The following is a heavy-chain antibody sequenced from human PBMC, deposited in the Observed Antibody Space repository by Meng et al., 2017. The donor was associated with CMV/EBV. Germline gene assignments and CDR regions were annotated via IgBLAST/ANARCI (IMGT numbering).Heavy chain of an antibody. CDR2: IYSGGSST. Sequence: GESLKISCAASGFTFSSYAMGWVRQAPGKGLEWVSVIYSGGSSTYYADSVKGRFTISRDNSKNTLYLQMNSLRAEDTAVYYCAKSKNRIVVVPAAEMFFDYWGQGTLVTVSS. J-gene: IGHJ4*02. D-gene: IGHD2-2*01. CDR3: AKSKNRIVVVPAAEMFFDY. V-gene: IGHV3-23*03. CDR1: GFTFSSYA.